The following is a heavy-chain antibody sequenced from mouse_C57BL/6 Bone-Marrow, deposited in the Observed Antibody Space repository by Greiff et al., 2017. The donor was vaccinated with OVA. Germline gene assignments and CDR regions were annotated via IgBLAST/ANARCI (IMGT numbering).Heavy chain of an antibody. CDR2: IDPSDSYT. CDR3: ARCAQGDFDY. CDR1: GYTFTSYW. J-gene: IGHJ2*01. D-gene: IGHD3-2*02. Sequence: QVQLQQPGAELVMPGASVKLSCKASGYTFTSYWMHWVKQRPGQGLEWIGEIDPSDSYTNYNQKFKGKSTLTVDKSSSTAYMQLSSLTSEDSAVYYCARCAQGDFDYWGQGTTLTVSS. V-gene: IGHV1-69*01.